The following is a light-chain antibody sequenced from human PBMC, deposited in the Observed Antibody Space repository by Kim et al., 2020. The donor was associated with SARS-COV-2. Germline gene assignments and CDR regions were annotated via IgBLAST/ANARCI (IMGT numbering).Light chain of an antibody. CDR1: QDITRW. CDR2: GAF. V-gene: IGKV1-12*01. Sequence: SVGDRCIITCRAIQDITRWLAWYQQKPGKAPKVLIYGAFNLQSGVPARISGSGSGTDFTLTISSLQPEDFGTYVCQSANSFPPRLAFGGGTKLEIK. CDR3: QSANSFPPRLA. J-gene: IGKJ4*01.